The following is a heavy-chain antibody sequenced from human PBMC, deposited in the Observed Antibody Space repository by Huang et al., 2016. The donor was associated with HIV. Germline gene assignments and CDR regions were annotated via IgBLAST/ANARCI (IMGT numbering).Heavy chain of an antibody. J-gene: IGHJ5*02. CDR3: ARRSGSYAWFDP. CDR1: GYSFSDYW. CDR2: IYPDDSDT. V-gene: IGHV5-51*03. Sequence: EVQLVQSGAEVKKPGESLKISCKGSGYSFSDYWIGWVRQMPGIGLERMGFIYPDDSDTTYSPSFRGQVTISVDKSISTAYLQWSSLKASDTAIYYCARRSGSYAWFDPWGQGTLVTVSS. D-gene: IGHD1-26*01.